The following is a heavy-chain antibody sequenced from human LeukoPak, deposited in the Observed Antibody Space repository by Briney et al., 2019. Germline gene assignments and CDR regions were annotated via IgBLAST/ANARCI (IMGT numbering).Heavy chain of an antibody. CDR3: ARDSRITMIMGYEDY. CDR2: ISDSGYDT. J-gene: IGHJ4*02. Sequence: GGSLRLSCAASEFSVSSNYMTWVRQAPGKGLEWVSAISDSGYDTFYADSVKGRFTISRDNSKNAVYLQMNSLRAEDTAIYYCARDSRITMIMGYEDYWGQGTLVTVSS. CDR1: EFSVSSNY. V-gene: IGHV3-23*01. D-gene: IGHD3-22*01.